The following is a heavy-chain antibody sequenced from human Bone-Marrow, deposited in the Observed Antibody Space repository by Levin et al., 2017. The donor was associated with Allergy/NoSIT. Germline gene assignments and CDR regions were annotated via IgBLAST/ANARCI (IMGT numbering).Heavy chain of an antibody. Sequence: QAGGSLRLSCAASGFTVSSNYMSWVRQAPGKGLEWVSVIYSDGSTYSADSVKGRFTISRDNSMNTLFLQMNSLRAEDTAVYYCARDHEESGHFYRGTYYYVMDAWGQGTSVTVSS. CDR2: IYSDGST. CDR1: GFTVSSNY. V-gene: IGHV3-66*01. D-gene: IGHD3-22*01. CDR3: ARDHEESGHFYRGTYYYVMDA. J-gene: IGHJ6*02.